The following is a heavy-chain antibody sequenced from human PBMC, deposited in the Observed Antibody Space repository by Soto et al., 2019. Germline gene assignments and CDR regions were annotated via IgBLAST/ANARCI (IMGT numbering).Heavy chain of an antibody. Sequence: PSETLSLTCTVSGGSISSGGYYWSWIRQHPGKGLEWIGYIYYSGSTYYNPSLKSRGTISVDTSKHQFYLKLSSVTAADPAVYYCAGDGARGGWDAFDILGQGTMVTVSS. CDR2: IYYSGST. CDR3: AGDGARGGWDAFDI. D-gene: IGHD2-15*01. CDR1: GGSISSGGYY. V-gene: IGHV4-31*03. J-gene: IGHJ3*02.